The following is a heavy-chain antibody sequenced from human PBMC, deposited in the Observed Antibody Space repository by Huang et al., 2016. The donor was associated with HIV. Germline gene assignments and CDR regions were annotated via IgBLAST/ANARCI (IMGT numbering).Heavy chain of an antibody. CDR1: GYTFNNYG. CDR3: ATDTRAYYYGSGTNGMDV. D-gene: IGHD3-10*01. J-gene: IGHJ6*02. CDR2: ISAASGNP. Sequence: QVHLVQSRGELKKPGASVRVSCKTSGYTFNNYGIGWVRQAPGQGLEGMGWISAASGNPNYAQTFQGRLTLTTDTSTRTVYMDLRSLRSDDTAVYYCATDTRAYYYGSGTNGMDVWGQGTTVIVSS. V-gene: IGHV1-18*04.